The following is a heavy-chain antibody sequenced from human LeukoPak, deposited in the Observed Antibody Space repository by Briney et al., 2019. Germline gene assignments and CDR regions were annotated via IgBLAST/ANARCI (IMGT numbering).Heavy chain of an antibody. CDR3: ARTSFHYSYGYGGGLYFDY. D-gene: IGHD5-18*01. CDR2: IIPMLGIA. J-gene: IGHJ4*02. CDR1: GGTFSSYA. Sequence: SVKVSCKASGGTFSSYAISWVRQAPGQGLEWMGRIIPMLGIANYAQKFQGRVTITADKSTSTAYMELSSLRSEDTAVYYCARTSFHYSYGYGGGLYFDYWGQGTLVTVSS. V-gene: IGHV1-69*04.